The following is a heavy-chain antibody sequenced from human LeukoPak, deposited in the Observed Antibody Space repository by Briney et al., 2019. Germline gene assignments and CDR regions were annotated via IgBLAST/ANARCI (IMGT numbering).Heavy chain of an antibody. D-gene: IGHD6-13*01. J-gene: IGHJ4*02. CDR3: ARRRSSRVFDY. V-gene: IGHV4-61*02. CDR2: IYTSGST. CDR1: GGSISSGSYY. Sequence: SSETLSLTCTVSGGSISSGSYYWSWIRQPAGKGLEWIGRIYTSGSTNYNPSLKSRVTISVDTSKNQFSLKLSSVTAADTAVYYCARRRSSRVFDYWGQGTLVTVSS.